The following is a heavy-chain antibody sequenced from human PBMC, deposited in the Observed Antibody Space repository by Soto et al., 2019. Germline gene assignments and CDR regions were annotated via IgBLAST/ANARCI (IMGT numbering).Heavy chain of an antibody. D-gene: IGHD6-25*01. V-gene: IGHV5-10-1*01. Sequence: GESLKISCKGSGYSFTSYWISWVRQMPGKVLDLMGRIDPSDSYTNXXPSFQGHXXISAYESISTXYLQWXSLKASDTAMYYCASQKRFSMDVWGQGTTVTVSS. CDR3: ASQKRFSMDV. CDR2: IDPSDSYT. J-gene: IGHJ6*02. CDR1: GYSFTSYW.